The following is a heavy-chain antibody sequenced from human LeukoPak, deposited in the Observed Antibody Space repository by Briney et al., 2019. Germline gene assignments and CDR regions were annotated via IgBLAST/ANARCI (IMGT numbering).Heavy chain of an antibody. Sequence: ASVKVSCKASGYTFTTYAINWVRQATGQGLEWMGWMNPNSGNTGYAQKFQGRVTITKNTSITTAYMELSSLTSEDTAVYYCARGLKSIAATGRAAGYYYYMDVWGKGTTVTVSS. V-gene: IGHV1-8*03. J-gene: IGHJ6*03. CDR3: ARGLKSIAATGRAAGYYYYMDV. CDR1: GYTFTTYA. CDR2: MNPNSGNT. D-gene: IGHD6-13*01.